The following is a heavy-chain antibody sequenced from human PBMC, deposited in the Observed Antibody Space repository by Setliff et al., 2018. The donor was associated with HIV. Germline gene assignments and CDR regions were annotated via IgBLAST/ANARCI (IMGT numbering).Heavy chain of an antibody. J-gene: IGHJ4*02. V-gene: IGHV4-61*03. CDR2: IYYSGST. CDR3: ARGVRDNSGWSSYYFDY. Sequence: SETLSLTCTVSGDSVSSRSYYWSWIRQPPGKGLEWIGYIYYSGSTNYNPSLKSRVTISVDTSKNHFSLKLRSVTAADTAVYYCARGVRDNSGWSSYYFDYWGQGTLVTVSS. CDR1: GDSVSSRSYY. D-gene: IGHD6-19*01.